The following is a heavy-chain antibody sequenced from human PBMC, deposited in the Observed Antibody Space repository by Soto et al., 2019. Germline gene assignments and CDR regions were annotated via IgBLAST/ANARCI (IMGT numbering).Heavy chain of an antibody. J-gene: IGHJ3*01. D-gene: IGHD3-3*02. CDR3: AREALTTSGRAFDF. Sequence: QVQLVHSGAEVIRPGSSVKVSCKASGGTFSSYTFSWVRQVPGQGLEWMGRIIPILTITTYAQEFQGRVTLTADTSTTTAYMELSSLRFEDTAVYYCAREALTTSGRAFDFWGQGTLVTVSS. V-gene: IGHV1-69*04. CDR1: GGTFSSYT. CDR2: IIPILTIT.